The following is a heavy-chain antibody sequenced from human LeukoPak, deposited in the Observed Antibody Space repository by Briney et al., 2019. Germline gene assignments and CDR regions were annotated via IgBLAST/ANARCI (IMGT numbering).Heavy chain of an antibody. J-gene: IGHJ4*02. CDR2: INPNSGGT. CDR3: ARDRYFDWLIDY. Sequence: ASVKVSCKASGYTFTGYYMHWVRQAPGQGLEWMGRINPNSGGTNDAQKFQGRVTMTRDTSISTAYMELSRLRSDDTAVYYCARDRYFDWLIDYWGQGTLVTVSS. V-gene: IGHV1-2*06. CDR1: GYTFTGYY. D-gene: IGHD3-9*01.